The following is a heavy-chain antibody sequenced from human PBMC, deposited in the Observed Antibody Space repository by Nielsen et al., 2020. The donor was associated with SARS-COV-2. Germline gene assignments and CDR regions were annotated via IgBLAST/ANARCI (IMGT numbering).Heavy chain of an antibody. CDR1: GYSFTSCW. CDR3: ARLGEYSSSVVDP. J-gene: IGHJ5*02. CDR2: IYPGDSDT. Sequence: GESLKISCKGSGYSFTSCWIGWVRQMPGKGLEWMGIIYPGDSDTRYSPSFQGQVTISADKSISTAYLQWSSLKASDTAMYYCARLGEYSSSVVDPWGQGTLVTVSS. V-gene: IGHV5-51*01. D-gene: IGHD6-6*01.